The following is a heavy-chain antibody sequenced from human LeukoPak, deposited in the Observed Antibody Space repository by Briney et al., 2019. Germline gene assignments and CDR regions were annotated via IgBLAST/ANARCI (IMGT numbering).Heavy chain of an antibody. CDR3: ANVPYSSSWYPGT. CDR2: INSDGSST. V-gene: IGHV3-74*01. J-gene: IGHJ5*02. Sequence: GGSLRLSCAASGFTFSSYWMHWVRQAPGKGLVWVSRINSDGSSTSYADSVKGRFTISRDNAKNTLYLQMNSLRAEDTAVYYCANVPYSSSWYPGTWGQGTLVTVSS. D-gene: IGHD6-13*01. CDR1: GFTFSSYW.